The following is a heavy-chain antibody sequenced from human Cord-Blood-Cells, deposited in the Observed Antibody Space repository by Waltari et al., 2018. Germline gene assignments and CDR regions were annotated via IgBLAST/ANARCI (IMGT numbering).Heavy chain of an antibody. D-gene: IGHD2-2*01. V-gene: IGHV4-31*03. J-gene: IGHJ6*03. Sequence: QVQLQESGPGLVKPSQTLSLTCTVSGGSISSGGYYWSWIRQHPGKGLEWIGYIYYSGSTYYNPSLKSRVTISVDTSKNQFSLKLSSVTAADTAVYYCARVGPAAYYYYYYMDVWGKGTTVTVSS. CDR2: IYYSGST. CDR1: GGSISSGGYY. CDR3: ARVGPAAYYYYYYMDV.